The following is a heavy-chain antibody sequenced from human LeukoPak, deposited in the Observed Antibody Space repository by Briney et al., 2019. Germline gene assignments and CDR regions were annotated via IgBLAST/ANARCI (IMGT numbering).Heavy chain of an antibody. CDR3: ARQGAAGGYYRGYFDY. J-gene: IGHJ4*02. Sequence: PSETLSLTCTVSGGSISSSSYYWGWIRQPPGKGLEWIGSIYYSGSTYYNPSLKSRVTISVDTSKNQFSLKLSSVTAADTAVYYCARQGAAGGYYRGYFDYWGQGTLVTVSS. D-gene: IGHD3-3*01. V-gene: IGHV4-39*01. CDR1: GGSISSSSYY. CDR2: IYYSGST.